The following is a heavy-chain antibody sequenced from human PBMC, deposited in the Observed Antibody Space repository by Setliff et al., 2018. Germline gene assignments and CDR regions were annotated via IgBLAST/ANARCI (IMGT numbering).Heavy chain of an antibody. CDR1: GFIFSNYW. J-gene: IGHJ4*02. CDR3: ARDGGEY. CDR2: IKQDGSEK. Sequence: LRLSCAASGFIFSNYWMSWVRQAPGKGLEWVANIKQDGSEKYYVDSVKGRFTISRDNAKNSLYLQMNSLRAEDTAVYYCARDGGEYWGQGTLVTVSS. V-gene: IGHV3-7*01. D-gene: IGHD3-16*01.